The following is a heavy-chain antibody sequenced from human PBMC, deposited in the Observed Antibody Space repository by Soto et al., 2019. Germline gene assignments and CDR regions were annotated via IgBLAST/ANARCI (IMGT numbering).Heavy chain of an antibody. D-gene: IGHD3-10*01. Sequence: ASVKVSCKPSGYTFTSYGISWVRQAPGQGLEWMGWISAYNGNTNYAQKLQGRVTMTTDTSTSTAYMELRSLRSDDTAVYYCARDSGYYYGSGSRGVDYWGQGTLVTVSS. CDR3: ARDSGYYYGSGSRGVDY. CDR2: ISAYNGNT. CDR1: GYTFTSYG. J-gene: IGHJ4*02. V-gene: IGHV1-18*01.